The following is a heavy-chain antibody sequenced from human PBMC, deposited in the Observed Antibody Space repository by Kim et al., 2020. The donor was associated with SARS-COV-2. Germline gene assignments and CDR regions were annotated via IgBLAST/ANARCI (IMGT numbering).Heavy chain of an antibody. CDR2: IYYSGST. CDR1: GGSISSSSYY. Sequence: SETLSLTCTVSGGSISSSSYYWGWIRQPPGKGLEWIGSIYYSGSTYYNPSLKSRVTISVDTSKNQFSLKLSSVTAADTAVYYCARAQTHYYYDSSPWFDYWGQGTLVTVSS. D-gene: IGHD3-22*01. J-gene: IGHJ4*02. V-gene: IGHV4-39*07. CDR3: ARAQTHYYYDSSPWFDY.